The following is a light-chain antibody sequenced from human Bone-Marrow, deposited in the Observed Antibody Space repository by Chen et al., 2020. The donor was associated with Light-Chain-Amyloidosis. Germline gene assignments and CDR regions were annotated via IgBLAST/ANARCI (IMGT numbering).Light chain of an antibody. CDR1: SSDIGGYDY. J-gene: IGLJ2*01. CDR3: CAYAGTYTWL. CDR2: DVN. Sequence: QSALTQPHSVSGSPGQSFTISCTGTSSDIGGYDYVSWYQQYPGTAPKLIIYDVNKRPSGVPDRFSASKSANTASLTISGLQADDEAEYHCCAYAGTYTWLVGGGTRLTVL. V-gene: IGLV2-11*01.